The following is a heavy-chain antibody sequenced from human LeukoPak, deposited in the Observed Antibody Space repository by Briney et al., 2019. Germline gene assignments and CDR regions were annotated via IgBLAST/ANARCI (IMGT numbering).Heavy chain of an antibody. Sequence: ASVKVSCKASGYSFADYYMHWVRQAPGQGLEWMGWINPNSGGTNYAQKFQGRVTMTRDTSISTAYMELSRLRSDDTAVYYCARGPDGYKEENTDYWGQGTLVTVSS. CDR1: GYSFADYY. D-gene: IGHD5-24*01. CDR2: INPNSGGT. J-gene: IGHJ4*02. CDR3: ARGPDGYKEENTDY. V-gene: IGHV1-2*02.